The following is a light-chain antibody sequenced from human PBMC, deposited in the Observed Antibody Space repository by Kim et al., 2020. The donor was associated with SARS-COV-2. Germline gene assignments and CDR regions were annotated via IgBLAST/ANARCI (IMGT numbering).Light chain of an antibody. V-gene: IGKV3-11*01. CDR2: DAS. Sequence: EIVLTQSPATLSLSPGERTTLSCRASQSVSSYLAWYQQKPGQAPRLLIYDASNRATGIPARFSGSGSGTDFTLTISSLEPEDFAVYYCHQRSNWPSTFGQGTKLEI. CDR3: HQRSNWPST. CDR1: QSVSSY. J-gene: IGKJ2*01.